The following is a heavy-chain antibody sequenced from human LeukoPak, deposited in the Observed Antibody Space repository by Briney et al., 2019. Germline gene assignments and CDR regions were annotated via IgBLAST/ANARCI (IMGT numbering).Heavy chain of an antibody. V-gene: IGHV3-23*01. D-gene: IGHD3-9*01. J-gene: IGHJ4*02. CDR3: ANLAPIVYDILTGYPSSPDY. Sequence: PGGSLRLSCAASGFTFSSYSMNWVRQAPGKGLEWVSAISGSGGSTYYADSVKGRFTISRDNSKNTLFLQMNSLRAEDTAVYYCANLAPIVYDILTGYPSSPDYWGQGTLVTVSS. CDR2: ISGSGGST. CDR1: GFTFSSYS.